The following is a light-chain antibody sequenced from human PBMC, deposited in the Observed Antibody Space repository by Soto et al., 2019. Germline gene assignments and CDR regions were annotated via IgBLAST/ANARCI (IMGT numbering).Light chain of an antibody. V-gene: IGLV2-8*01. J-gene: IGLJ2*01. CDR2: EVT. CDR3: SSYAGNNNMV. CDR1: SSDVGNYNF. Sequence: QSVLTQPPSASGSPGQSVTISCTGTSSDVGNYNFVSWYRQHPGKAPKLIIYEVTKRPSGVPDRFSGSKSGNTASLTVSGLQAEDDADYYCSSYAGNNNMVFGGGTKLTVL.